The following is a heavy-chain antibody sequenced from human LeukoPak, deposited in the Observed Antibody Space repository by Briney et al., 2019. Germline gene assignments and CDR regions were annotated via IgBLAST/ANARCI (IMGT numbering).Heavy chain of an antibody. V-gene: IGHV3-9*01. Sequence: GGSLRLSCAASGFTFDEYAMHWVRQAPGKGLEWVSGISWNSGRIGYGDSVKGRFTISGDNAKNFLYLQMNSLRPEDTALYYCTRGSGVMAGDAFDRWGQGTMVTVSS. CDR2: ISWNSGRI. CDR1: GFTFDEYA. CDR3: TRGSGVMAGDAFDR. J-gene: IGHJ3*02. D-gene: IGHD4-23*01.